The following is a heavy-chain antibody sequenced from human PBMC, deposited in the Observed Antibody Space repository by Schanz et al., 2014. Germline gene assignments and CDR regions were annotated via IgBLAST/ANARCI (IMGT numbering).Heavy chain of an antibody. CDR1: GFTFSSYW. CDR2: INSDGSTT. D-gene: IGHD1-26*01. Sequence: EVQLVESGGGLVQPGGSLRLSCAASGFTFSSYWMHWVRQAPGKGLVWVSRINSDGSTTIYADSVKGRFTISRDNAKNSLYLQMNSLRAEDTAVYYCAKYGTGKGVSFEYWGQGTLVTVSS. CDR3: AKYGTGKGVSFEY. V-gene: IGHV3-74*01. J-gene: IGHJ4*02.